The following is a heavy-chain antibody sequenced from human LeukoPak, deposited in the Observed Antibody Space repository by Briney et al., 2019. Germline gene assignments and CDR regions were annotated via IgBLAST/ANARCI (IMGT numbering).Heavy chain of an antibody. CDR1: GFTFSSYE. CDR3: AKGARSGPYDYYAMDV. D-gene: IGHD6-19*01. CDR2: ISSSGTTI. Sequence: GGSLRLSCAASGFTFSSYEMNWVRQAPGKGLEWLSYISSSGTTIYYADSVKGRFTISRGNSKNTLYLQMNSLRAEDTAVYYCAKGARSGPYDYYAMDVWGQGTTVTVSS. V-gene: IGHV3-48*03. J-gene: IGHJ6*02.